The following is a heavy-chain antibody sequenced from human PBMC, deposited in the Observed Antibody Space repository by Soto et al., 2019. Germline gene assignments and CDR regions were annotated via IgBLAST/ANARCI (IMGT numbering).Heavy chain of an antibody. D-gene: IGHD5-18*01. CDR2: IIPIFGTA. CDR3: ASRRGYSYGLAPFYGMDV. J-gene: IGHJ6*02. V-gene: IGHV1-69*13. CDR1: GGTFSSYA. Sequence: SVKVSCKASGGTFSSYAISWVRQAPGQGLEWMGGIIPIFGTANYAQKFQGRVTITADESTSTAYMELSSLRSEDTAVYYCASRRGYSYGLAPFYGMDVWGQGTTVTVSS.